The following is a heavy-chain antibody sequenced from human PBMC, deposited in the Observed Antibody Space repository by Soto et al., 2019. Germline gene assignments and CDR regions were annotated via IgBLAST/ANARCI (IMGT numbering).Heavy chain of an antibody. CDR1: GYTFISYA. CDR2: INAGNGNT. Sequence: GASVKVSCKASGYTFISYAIHWVRQAPGQRLEWMGWINAGNGNTEYSQKFQGRVTITRDTFATTAYMELSSLRSEDTAVYYCARVNSIVVQPADNWFDPWGQGTLVTVSS. CDR3: ARVNSIVVQPADNWFDP. V-gene: IGHV1-3*01. J-gene: IGHJ5*02. D-gene: IGHD2-2*01.